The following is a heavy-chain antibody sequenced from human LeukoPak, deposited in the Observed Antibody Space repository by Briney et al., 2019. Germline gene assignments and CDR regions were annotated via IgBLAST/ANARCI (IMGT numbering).Heavy chain of an antibody. J-gene: IGHJ4*02. D-gene: IGHD2-2*02. CDR2: IYPSDSDT. CDR1: GYSFSNNW. Sequence: GESLKISCKGSGYSFSNNWIAWVRQMPGKGLEWMGVIYPSDSDTRYSPSFRGQVSISADKSVNTAFLQWSGLKASDTATYYCARGYCSTNSCYKFDYWGQGTLVTVSA. V-gene: IGHV5-51*01. CDR3: ARGYCSTNSCYKFDY.